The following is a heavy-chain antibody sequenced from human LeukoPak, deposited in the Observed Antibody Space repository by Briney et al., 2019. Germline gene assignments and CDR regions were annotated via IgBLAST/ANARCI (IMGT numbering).Heavy chain of an antibody. CDR2: IYYSGST. J-gene: IGHJ4*02. D-gene: IGHD4-17*01. V-gene: IGHV4-59*01. CDR1: GGSISSYY. Sequence: SETLSLTCTVSGGSISSYYWSWIWQPPGKGLEWIGYIYYSGSTNYNPSLKSRVTISVDTSKNQFSLKLSSVTAADTAVYYCARAGDDYGDYVPYYFDYWGQGTLVTVSS. CDR3: ARAGDDYGDYVPYYFDY.